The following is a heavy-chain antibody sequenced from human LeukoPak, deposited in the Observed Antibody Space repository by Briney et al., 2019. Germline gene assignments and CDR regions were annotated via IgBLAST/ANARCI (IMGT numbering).Heavy chain of an antibody. CDR1: GYTFTSYS. J-gene: IGHJ4*02. V-gene: IGHV1-46*01. CDR3: ARGYSSGWYFLGY. D-gene: IGHD6-19*01. Sequence: ASVKVSCKASGYTFTSYSVYWVRQGPGQGLEWMGVIDPGGGSTTYAQNFHNRVTMTSDTSTSTVYMDLSSLISDDTAVYYCARGYSSGWYFLGYWGQGTQVTVSS. CDR2: IDPGGGST.